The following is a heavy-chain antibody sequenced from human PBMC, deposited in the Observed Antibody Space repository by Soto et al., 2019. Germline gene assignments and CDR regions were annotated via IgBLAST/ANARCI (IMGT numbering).Heavy chain of an antibody. CDR3: AKNGQPPYYYYGMDV. Sequence: QGQLVQSGPEVKKPGASVKVSCKASGYTFSRYGISWVRQAPGQGLEWMGWVSGYKGDTKYAQKVQSRGTMTIDTSTYTAYMELRSLTSDDTAKYYCAKNGQPPYYYYGMDVWGQGTTVTVSS. CDR1: GYTFSRYG. J-gene: IGHJ6*02. D-gene: IGHD2-8*01. CDR2: VSGYKGDT. V-gene: IGHV1-18*01.